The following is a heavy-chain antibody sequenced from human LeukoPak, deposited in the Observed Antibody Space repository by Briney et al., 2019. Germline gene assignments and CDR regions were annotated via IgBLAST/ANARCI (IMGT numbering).Heavy chain of an antibody. V-gene: IGHV4-34*01. Sequence: KPSETLSLTCAVYGGSFSGYYWSWIRQPPGKGLEWIGEINHSGSTNYNPSLKSRVTISVDTSKNQFSLKLSSVTAADTAVYYCARGYQSNWFDPWGQGTLVTVSS. CDR1: GGSFSGYY. CDR3: ARGYQSNWFDP. CDR2: INHSGST. J-gene: IGHJ5*02.